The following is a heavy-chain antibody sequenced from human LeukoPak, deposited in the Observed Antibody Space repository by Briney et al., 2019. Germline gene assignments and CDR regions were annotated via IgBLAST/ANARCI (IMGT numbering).Heavy chain of an antibody. J-gene: IGHJ4*02. D-gene: IGHD1-26*01. V-gene: IGHV3-23*01. CDR1: GFTFSRNA. CDR2: IDPSGGDT. Sequence: GGSLRLSCAASGFTFSRNAMAWVRQAPGKGLEWVSSIDPSGGDTYYADSVKGRFTISRDNSKNTLYLQMNSLRAEDTALYFCAKRVPYSATSAYFDYWGQGTLVTVSS. CDR3: AKRVPYSATSAYFDY.